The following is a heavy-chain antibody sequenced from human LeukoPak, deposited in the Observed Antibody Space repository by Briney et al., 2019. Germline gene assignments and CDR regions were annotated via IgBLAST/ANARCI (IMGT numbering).Heavy chain of an antibody. CDR2: TYYRSKWYN. CDR3: ARGIRLNYYGSGSYYDY. V-gene: IGHV6-1*01. CDR1: GDSVSSNSAA. D-gene: IGHD3-10*01. J-gene: IGHJ4*02. Sequence: SQTLSLTCAISGDSVSSNSAAWNWIRQSPSRGLEWLGRTYYRSKWYNDYAVSVKSRITINPDTSKNQFSLQLNSVTPEDTAVYYCARGIRLNYYGSGSYYDYWGQGTLVTVSS.